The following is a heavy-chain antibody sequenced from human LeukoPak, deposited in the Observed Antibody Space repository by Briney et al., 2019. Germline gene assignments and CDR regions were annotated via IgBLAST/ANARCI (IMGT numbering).Heavy chain of an antibody. CDR1: GGTFSSYA. J-gene: IGHJ4*02. V-gene: IGHV1-69*05. CDR2: IIPIFGTA. Sequence: SVKVSCKASGGTFSSYAISWVRQAPGQGLEWMGGIIPIFGTANYAQKFQGRVTITTDESTSTAYMELSSLRSEDTAVYYCARALKNYYDSSGSLDYWGQGTLVTVSS. CDR3: ARALKNYYDSSGSLDY. D-gene: IGHD3-22*01.